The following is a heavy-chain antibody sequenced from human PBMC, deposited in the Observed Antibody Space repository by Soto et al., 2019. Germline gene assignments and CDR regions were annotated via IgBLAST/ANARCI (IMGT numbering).Heavy chain of an antibody. CDR1: GGSFSGYY. CDR2: INHSGST. D-gene: IGHD3-16*01. Sequence: SETLSLTCAVYGGSFSGYYWSWIRQPPGKGLEWIGEINHSGSTNYNPSLKSRVTISVDTSKNQFSLKLSSVTAADTAVYSCARGSRGGLDYWGQGTVVTVS. V-gene: IGHV4-34*01. CDR3: ARGSRGGLDY. J-gene: IGHJ4*02.